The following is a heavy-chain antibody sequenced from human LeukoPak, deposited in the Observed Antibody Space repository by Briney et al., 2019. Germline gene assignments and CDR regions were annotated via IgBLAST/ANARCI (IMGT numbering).Heavy chain of an antibody. Sequence: GRSLRLSCAASGFTFSSYGIHWVRQAPGKGLEWVAAISYDGSSKYYADSVKGRFTISRDNSKNTLYLQMNSLRAEDTAVYYCARDQGVVVHGKYHYYGMDVWGQGTTDTVSS. J-gene: IGHJ6*02. CDR1: GFTFSSYG. CDR3: ARDQGVVVHGKYHYYGMDV. V-gene: IGHV3-30*03. D-gene: IGHD3-22*01. CDR2: ISYDGSSK.